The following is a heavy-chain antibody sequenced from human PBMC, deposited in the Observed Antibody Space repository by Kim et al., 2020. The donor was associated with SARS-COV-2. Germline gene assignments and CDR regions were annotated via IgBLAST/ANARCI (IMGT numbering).Heavy chain of an antibody. CDR3: ARDRDWAFGI. J-gene: IGHJ3*02. CDR1: GFTFTTSH. D-gene: IGHD3-9*01. V-gene: IGHV3-48*02. CDR2: LSSTGDI. Sequence: GGSLRLSCAASGFTFTTSHMNWVRQAPGKGLEWISYLSSTGDIYQADSVKGRFTISRDNAKNSLYLQMNSLRDEDTAVYFCARDRDWAFGIWGQGTMVTVSS.